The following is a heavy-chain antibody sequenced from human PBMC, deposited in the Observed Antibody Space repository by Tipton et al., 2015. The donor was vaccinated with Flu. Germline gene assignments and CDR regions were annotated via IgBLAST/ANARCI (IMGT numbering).Heavy chain of an antibody. CDR1: GGSISSGSYY. CDR2: IYTTGST. J-gene: IGHJ6*02. CDR3: ARQDHGLDV. D-gene: IGHD2-8*01. V-gene: IGHV4-61*02. Sequence: TLSLTCTVSGGSISSGSYYWSWIRQPAGKGLEWIGRIYTTGSTNYNPSLKSRVTISADTSKNKFSLELRSVTAADTAVYYCARQDHGLDVWGQGTTVSVS.